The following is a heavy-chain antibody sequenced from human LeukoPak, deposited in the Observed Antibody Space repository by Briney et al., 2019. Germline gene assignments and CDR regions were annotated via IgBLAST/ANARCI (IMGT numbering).Heavy chain of an antibody. CDR3: ARKSGVVAATDHYYGMDV. V-gene: IGHV1-69*13. Sequence: ASVKVSCKASGGTFSSYAISWVRQAPGQGLEWMGGIIPIFGTANYAQKLQGRVTITADESTSTAYMELSSLRSEDTAVYYCARKSGVVAATDHYYGMDVWGQGTTVTVSS. J-gene: IGHJ6*02. CDR2: IIPIFGTA. D-gene: IGHD2-15*01. CDR1: GGTFSSYA.